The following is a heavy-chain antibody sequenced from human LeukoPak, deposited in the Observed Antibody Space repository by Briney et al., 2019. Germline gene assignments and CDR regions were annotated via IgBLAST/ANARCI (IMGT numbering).Heavy chain of an antibody. J-gene: IGHJ5*02. CDR3: ARGRQDDFSSVSRGRNWFDP. V-gene: IGHV4-34*01. CDR2: INHSGST. CDR1: GGSFSGYY. Sequence: SETLSLICAVYGGSFSGYYWSWIRQPPGKGLEWIGEINHSGSTNYNPSLKSRVTISVDTSKNQFSLKLSSVTAADTAVYYCARGRQDDFSSVSRGRNWFDPWGQGTLVTVSS. D-gene: IGHD3-3*01.